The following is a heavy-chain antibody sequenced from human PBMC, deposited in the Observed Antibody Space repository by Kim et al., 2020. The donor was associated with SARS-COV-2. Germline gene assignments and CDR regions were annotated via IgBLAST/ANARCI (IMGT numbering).Heavy chain of an antibody. CDR1: GFTFSSYA. CDR2: ISARGDST. Sequence: GGSLRLSCAASGFTFSSYAMTWVRQAPGKGLEWVSVISARGDSTYYADSVKGRFTISRDNSRSTLYLEMNSLRAEDTAIYYCAKLGFCSTISCRSGTGSDIWGHGTMVTVSS. J-gene: IGHJ3*02. D-gene: IGHD2-2*01. CDR3: AKLGFCSTISCRSGTGSDI. V-gene: IGHV3-23*01.